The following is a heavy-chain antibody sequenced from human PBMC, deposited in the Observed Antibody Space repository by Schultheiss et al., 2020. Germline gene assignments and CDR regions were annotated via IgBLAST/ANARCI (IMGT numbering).Heavy chain of an antibody. J-gene: IGHJ6*02. CDR1: GFTFSSYG. D-gene: IGHD6-6*01. V-gene: IGHV3-30*03. Sequence: GGSLRLSCAASGFTFSSYGMHWVRQAPGKGLEWVAVISYDGSNKYYADSVKGRFTISRDNSKNTLYLQMNSLRAEDTAVYYCARGSVAYSSSLDYYYGMDVWGQGTTVTVSS. CDR3: ARGSVAYSSSLDYYYGMDV. CDR2: ISYDGSNK.